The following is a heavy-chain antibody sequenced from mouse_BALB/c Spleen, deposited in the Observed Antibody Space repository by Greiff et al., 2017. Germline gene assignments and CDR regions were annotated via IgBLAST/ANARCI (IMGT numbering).Heavy chain of an antibody. CDR3: ARHEEGDYGFAY. CDR1: GFTFSSYY. D-gene: IGHD1-1*01. CDR2: INSNGGST. Sequence: EVKLVESGGGLVKPGGSLKLSCAASGFTFSSYYMSWVRQTPEKRLELVAAINSNGGSTYYPDTVKGRFTISRDNAKNTLYLQMSSLKSEDTALYYCARHEEGDYGFAYWGQGTLVTVSA. V-gene: IGHV5-6-2*01. J-gene: IGHJ3*01.